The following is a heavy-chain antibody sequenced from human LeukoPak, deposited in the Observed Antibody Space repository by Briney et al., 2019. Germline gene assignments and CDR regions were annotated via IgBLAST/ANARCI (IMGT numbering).Heavy chain of an antibody. CDR3: ASTPILTGYYNERFDP. J-gene: IGHJ5*02. Sequence: SETLSLTCTVSGGSISSYYWSWIRQTPGKGLERIVYIYYSGSTNYNPSLKSRVTISVDTSKNQFSLKLSSVTAADTAVYYCASTPILTGYYNERFDPWGQGTLVTVSS. V-gene: IGHV4-59*08. CDR1: GGSISSYY. D-gene: IGHD3-9*01. CDR2: IYYSGST.